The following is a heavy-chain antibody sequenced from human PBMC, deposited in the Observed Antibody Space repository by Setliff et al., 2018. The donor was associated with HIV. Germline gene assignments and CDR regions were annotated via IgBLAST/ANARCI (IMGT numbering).Heavy chain of an antibody. CDR2: IYTSGST. V-gene: IGHV4-61*09. CDR1: GGSISSGSYY. Sequence: NPSETLSLTCTVSGGSISSGSYYWSWIRQPAGKGLEWIGHIYTSGSTNYNPSLKSRVTISVDTSKNQFSLKLSSVTAADTAVYYCASKFYGSGSYKDYWGQGTLVTVSS. D-gene: IGHD3-10*01. J-gene: IGHJ4*02. CDR3: ASKFYGSGSYKDY.